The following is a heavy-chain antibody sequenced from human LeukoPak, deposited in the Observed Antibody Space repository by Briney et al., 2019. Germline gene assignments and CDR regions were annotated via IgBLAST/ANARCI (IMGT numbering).Heavy chain of an antibody. Sequence: ASVKVSCKASGYTFTSYDINWVRQATGQGLEWMGWMNPNSGNTGYAQKFQGRVTMTRNTSIRTAYMELSSLRSEDTAVYYCARIYYAPYWFDPWGQGTLVTVSS. D-gene: IGHD3-10*01. CDR1: GYTFTSYD. CDR2: MNPNSGNT. CDR3: ARIYYAPYWFDP. V-gene: IGHV1-8*01. J-gene: IGHJ5*02.